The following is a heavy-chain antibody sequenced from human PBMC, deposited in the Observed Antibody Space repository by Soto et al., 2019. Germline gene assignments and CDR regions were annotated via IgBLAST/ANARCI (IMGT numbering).Heavy chain of an antibody. CDR3: ARDLLTYSYGRYYYGMDV. J-gene: IGHJ6*02. V-gene: IGHV3-21*01. D-gene: IGHD5-18*01. Sequence: VQLVESGGGLVKPGGSLRLSCAASGFTFSSYSMNWVRQAPGKGLEWVSSISSSSSYIYYADSVKGRFTISRDNAKNSLYLQMNSLRAEDTAVYYCARDLLTYSYGRYYYGMDVWGQGTTVTVSS. CDR2: ISSSSSYI. CDR1: GFTFSSYS.